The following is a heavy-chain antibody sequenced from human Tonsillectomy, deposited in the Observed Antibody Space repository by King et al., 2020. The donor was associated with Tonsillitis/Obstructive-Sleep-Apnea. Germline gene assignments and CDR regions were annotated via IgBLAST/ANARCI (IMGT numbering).Heavy chain of an antibody. CDR3: ARVDIRGYYYMDV. V-gene: IGHV4-34*01. CDR1: GGSFSGYH. J-gene: IGHJ6*03. D-gene: IGHD3-3*02. CDR2: INHSGGS. Sequence: VQLPQWGAGLLKPSETLSLTCAVYGGSFSGYHWSWIRQPPGKGLEWIGEINHSGGSNYNTSLKSRVTISVDTSKNQFSLKLSSVTAADAAVYYWARVDIRGYYYMDVWGKGTTVTVSS.